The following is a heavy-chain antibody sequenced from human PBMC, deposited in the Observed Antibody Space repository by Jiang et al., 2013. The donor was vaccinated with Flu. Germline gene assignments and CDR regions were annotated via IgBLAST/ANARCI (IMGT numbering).Heavy chain of an antibody. J-gene: IGHJ2*01. CDR3: ARDSSSEAYPLLLYYFDL. CDR2: FIPIFGTA. V-gene: IGHV1-69*01. D-gene: IGHD1-26*01. CDR1: GTFSSHV. Sequence: GTFSSHVISWVRQAPGQGFEWMGGFIPIFGTANYAQKFEGRLTISADASTSTTYMELSSLKSEDTAVYYCARDSSSEAYPLLLYYFDLWGRGTLVTVSS.